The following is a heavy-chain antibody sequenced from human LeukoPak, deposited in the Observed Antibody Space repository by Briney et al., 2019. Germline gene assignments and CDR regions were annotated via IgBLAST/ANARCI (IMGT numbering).Heavy chain of an antibody. CDR3: TRDLAGARYDY. V-gene: IGHV3-21*01. CDR2: ISSTSSYI. CDR1: GLTFSTYT. J-gene: IGHJ4*02. Sequence: PGGSLRLSCAASGLTFSTYTMNWVRQAPGKGLEWVSSISSTSSYIYYSGSVKGRFTISRDNSKNSLFLQMNSVRVEDMAVYYCTRDLAGARYDYWGQGTLVTVSS. D-gene: IGHD1-26*01.